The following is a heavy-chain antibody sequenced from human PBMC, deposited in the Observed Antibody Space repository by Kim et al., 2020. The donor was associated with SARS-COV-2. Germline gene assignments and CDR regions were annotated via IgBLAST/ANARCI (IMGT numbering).Heavy chain of an antibody. CDR2: ISYAGDT. J-gene: IGHJ4*02. D-gene: IGHD6-19*01. V-gene: IGHV4-61*01. Sequence: SETLSLTCTVSGCSVSSGRYYWSWIRQPPGKGLEWFVYISYAGDTNYNPSLNRRATISLDSTKTQLPLKVTSLTAADTAAYYCAREPNNGWYGHFDYWGQGSLVIVSS. CDR3: AREPNNGWYGHFDY. CDR1: GCSVSSGRYY.